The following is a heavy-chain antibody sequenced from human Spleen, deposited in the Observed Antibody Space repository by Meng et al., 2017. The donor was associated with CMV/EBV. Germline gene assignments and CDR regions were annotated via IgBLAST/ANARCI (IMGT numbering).Heavy chain of an antibody. D-gene: IGHD5-18*01. CDR3: AREGGYSYDYDY. CDR1: GGTFSSYT. Sequence: LVKVSCKASGGTFSSYTISWVRQAPGQGLEWMGRIIPILGIANYAQKFQGRVTITADKSTSTAYMELSSLRSEDTAVYYCAREGGYSYDYDYWGQGTLVTVSS. J-gene: IGHJ4*02. V-gene: IGHV1-69*04. CDR2: IIPILGIA.